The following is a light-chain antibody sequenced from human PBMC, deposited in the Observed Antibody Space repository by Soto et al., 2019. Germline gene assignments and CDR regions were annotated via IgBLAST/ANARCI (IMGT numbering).Light chain of an antibody. CDR3: QQYGSSPYT. CDR2: DAS. V-gene: IGKV3D-20*01. CDR1: QSVSSSY. Sequence: EIVLTQSPATLSLSPGERATLSCGASQSVSSSYLAWYQQKPSLAPRLLIYDASSRATGITDRFSGSGSGTDFTLTISRLEPEDFAVYYCQQYGSSPYTFGQGNKLEIK. J-gene: IGKJ2*01.